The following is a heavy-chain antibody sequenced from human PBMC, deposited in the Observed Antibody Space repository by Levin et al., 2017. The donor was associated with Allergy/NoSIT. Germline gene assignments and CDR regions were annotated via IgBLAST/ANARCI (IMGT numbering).Heavy chain of an antibody. Sequence: GESLKISCAASGFTFDDYGMSWVRQAPGKGLEWVSGINWNGGSTGYADSVKGRFTISRDNAKNSLYLQMNSLRAEDTALYYCARDPGSGSYYLTDPGSSVEEVGWFDPWGQGTLVTVSS. D-gene: IGHD3-10*01. CDR3: ARDPGSGSYYLTDPGSSVEEVGWFDP. CDR1: GFTFDDYG. J-gene: IGHJ5*02. V-gene: IGHV3-20*04. CDR2: INWNGGST.